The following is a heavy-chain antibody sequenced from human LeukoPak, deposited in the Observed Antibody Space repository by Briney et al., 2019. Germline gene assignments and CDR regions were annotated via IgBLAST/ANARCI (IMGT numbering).Heavy chain of an antibody. J-gene: IGHJ4*02. D-gene: IGHD3-9*01. V-gene: IGHV1-46*03. CDR1: GYTFTSYY. CDR2: INPSGGST. Sequence: GASVKVSCKASGYTFTSYYMHWVRQAPGQGPEWMGIINPSGGSTSYAQKFQGRVTMTRDTSTSTVYMELSSLRSEDTAVYYCARDYDILTGYWGYYFDYWGQGTLVTVSS. CDR3: ARDYDILTGYWGYYFDY.